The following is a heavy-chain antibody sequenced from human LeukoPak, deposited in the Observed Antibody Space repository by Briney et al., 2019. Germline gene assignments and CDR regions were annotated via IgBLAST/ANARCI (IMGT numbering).Heavy chain of an antibody. CDR1: GFTFSSYG. V-gene: IGHV3-33*06. J-gene: IGHJ4*02. Sequence: GGSLRLSCAASGFTFSSYGMHWVRQAPGKGLEWAAVIWYDGSNKYYADSVKGRFTISRDNSKNTLYLQMNSLRAEDTAVYYCAKASYYDSSGSYSFDYWGQGTLVTVSS. D-gene: IGHD3-22*01. CDR2: IWYDGSNK. CDR3: AKASYYDSSGSYSFDY.